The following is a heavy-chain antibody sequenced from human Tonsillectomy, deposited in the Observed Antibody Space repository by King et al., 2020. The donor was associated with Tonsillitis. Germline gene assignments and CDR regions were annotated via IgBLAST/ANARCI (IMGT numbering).Heavy chain of an antibody. CDR3: ARGIHGGKYCSGGSCYDHHLCDP. D-gene: IGHD2-15*01. V-gene: IGHV3-7*01. CDR1: GFTLSSYW. Sequence: VQLVQSGGGLVQPGGSLRLSCAASGFTLSSYWMSWVRQAPGKGLEWVANIKQDGSEKYYVDSVKGRFTISRDNAKNSLYLQMNSLRAEDTAWYYCARGIHGGKYCSGGSCYDHHLCDPWGQGTLVPVSS. CDR2: IKQDGSEK. J-gene: IGHJ5*02.